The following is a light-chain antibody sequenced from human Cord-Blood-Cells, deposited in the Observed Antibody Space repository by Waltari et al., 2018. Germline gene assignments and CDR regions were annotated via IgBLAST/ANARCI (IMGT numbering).Light chain of an antibody. CDR1: SRDVGGYNH. J-gene: IGLJ3*02. CDR3: SSYTSSSTRV. Sequence: QSALTQPASVSGSPGQSITIPCTGTSRDVGGYNHVPWYQQHPGKAPKLMIYDVSNRPSGVSNRFSGSKSGNTASLTISGLQAEDEADYYCSSYTSSSTRVFGGGTKLTVL. CDR2: DVS. V-gene: IGLV2-14*01.